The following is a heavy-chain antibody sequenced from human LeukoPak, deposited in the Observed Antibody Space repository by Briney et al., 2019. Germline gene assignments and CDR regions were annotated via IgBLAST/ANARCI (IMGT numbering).Heavy chain of an antibody. CDR3: ARQQSAGAFDY. V-gene: IGHV4-39*01. J-gene: IGHJ4*02. CDR2: IYYSGST. D-gene: IGHD3-10*01. CDR1: GGSISTSSYY. Sequence: SETLSLTCTVSGGSISTSSYYWGWIRQPPGKGLEWIGSIYYSGSTYYNPSLKSRVTISVDTSKNQFSLKLSSVTAADTAVYYCARQQSAGAFDYWGQGTLVTVSS.